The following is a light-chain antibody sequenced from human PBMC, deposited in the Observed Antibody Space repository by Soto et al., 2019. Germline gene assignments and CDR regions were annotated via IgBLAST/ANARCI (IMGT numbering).Light chain of an antibody. CDR3: AAWDATLDGYV. J-gene: IGLJ1*01. CDR1: SSNHGDNT. V-gene: IGLV1-44*01. CDR2: SYD. Sequence: QSVLTQPPSASGTPGQRVTIFCSTSSSNHGDNTVNWYQHVPGTAPKLLIYSYDQRPSGVPDRFSGSRSGTSASLAISGLQSEDEADYYCAAWDATLDGYVFGTGTKLTVL.